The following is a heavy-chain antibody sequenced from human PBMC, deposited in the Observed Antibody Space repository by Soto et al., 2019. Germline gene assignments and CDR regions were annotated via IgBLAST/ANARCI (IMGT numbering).Heavy chain of an antibody. CDR2: TFSDDST. CDR3: AKDDNWSYDL. J-gene: IGHJ2*01. CDR1: GFTVSNNH. V-gene: IGHV3-53*02. Sequence: EVQLVETGGGLIHPGGSLRLSCAASGFTVSNNHMNWVRQTPGKRLEWVSITFSDDSTYYADSVKGRFTVSRDNSKNTLYLQMDSLRAEDTAVYFCAKDDNWSYDLWGRGALVTVSS.